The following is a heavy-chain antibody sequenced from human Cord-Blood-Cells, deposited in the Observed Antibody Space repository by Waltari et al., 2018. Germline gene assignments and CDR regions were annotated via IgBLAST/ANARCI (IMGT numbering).Heavy chain of an antibody. V-gene: IGHV4-39*01. J-gene: IGHJ5*02. CDR1: GGAISSSSYY. CDR2: IYYSGGT. CDR3: ARQVWYGSGSYYNWFDP. D-gene: IGHD3-10*01. Sequence: QLQLQESGPGLVKPSETLSLTCTVSGGAISSSSYYWGWIRQPPGKGLGWIGSIYYSGGTYYNPSLKSRVTISVDTSKNQFSLKLSSVTAADTAVYYCARQVWYGSGSYYNWFDPWGQGTLVTVSS.